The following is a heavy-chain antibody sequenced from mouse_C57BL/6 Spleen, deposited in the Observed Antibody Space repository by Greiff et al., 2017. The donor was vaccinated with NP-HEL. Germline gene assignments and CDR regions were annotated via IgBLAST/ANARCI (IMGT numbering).Heavy chain of an antibody. Sequence: EVKLQESGEGLVKPGGSLKLSCAASGFTFSSYAMSWVRQTPEKRLEWVAYISSGGDYIYYADTVKGRFTISRDNARNTLYLQMSSLKSEDTAMYYCTRLYYGSSPHYYAMDYWGQGTSVTVSS. CDR3: TRLYYGSSPHYYAMDY. V-gene: IGHV5-9-1*02. J-gene: IGHJ4*01. D-gene: IGHD1-1*01. CDR1: GFTFSSYA. CDR2: ISSGGDYI.